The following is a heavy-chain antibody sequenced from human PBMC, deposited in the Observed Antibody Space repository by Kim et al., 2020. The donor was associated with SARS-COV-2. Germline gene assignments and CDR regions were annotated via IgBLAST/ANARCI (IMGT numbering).Heavy chain of an antibody. V-gene: IGHV3-48*02. D-gene: IGHD3-16*02. CDR2: ISSSSTI. CDR3: ARGLRLRLGELSLPHYYYYYGMDV. CDR1: GFTFSSYS. Sequence: GGSLRLSCAASGFTFSSYSMNWVRQAPGKGLEWVSYISSSSTIYYADSVKGRFTISRDNAKNSLYLQMNSLRDEDTAVYYCARGLRLRLGELSLPHYYYYYGMDVWGQGTTVTVSS. J-gene: IGHJ6*02.